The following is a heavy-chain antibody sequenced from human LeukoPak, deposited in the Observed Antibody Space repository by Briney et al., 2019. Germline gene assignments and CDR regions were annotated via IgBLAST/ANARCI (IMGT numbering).Heavy chain of an antibody. CDR2: IRYDGSNK. J-gene: IGHJ4*02. D-gene: IGHD6-13*01. CDR3: AKDKGYSSSWYTSDY. CDR1: GFTFSSYG. Sequence: PGGSLRLSCAASGFTFSSYGMHWVRQAPDKVLEWVAFIRYDGSNKYYADSVKGRFTISRDNSKNTLYLQMNSLRAEDTAVYYCAKDKGYSSSWYTSDYWGQGTLVTVSS. V-gene: IGHV3-30*02.